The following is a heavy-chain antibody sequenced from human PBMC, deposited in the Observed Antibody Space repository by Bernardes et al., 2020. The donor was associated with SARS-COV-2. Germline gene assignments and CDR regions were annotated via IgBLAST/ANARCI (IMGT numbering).Heavy chain of an antibody. CDR2: IWNDGSHE. D-gene: IGHD3-9*01. V-gene: IGHV3-33*01. CDR3: ARDDLLLGNNIDF. J-gene: IGHJ3*01. Sequence: GGSLRLSCAASGFTFSSYGMHWARQAPGKGLEWVAVIWNDGSHEYYADPVKGRFTISRDNSKNTLYLQMNSLRGEDTAVYYCARDDLLLGNNIDFWGQGTMVTVS. CDR1: GFTFSSYG.